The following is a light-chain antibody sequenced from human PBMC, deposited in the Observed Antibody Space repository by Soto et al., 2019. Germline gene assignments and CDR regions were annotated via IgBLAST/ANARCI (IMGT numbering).Light chain of an antibody. Sequence: QSALTQPRSVSGSPGQSVTISCTGTSSDVGSYNYVSWYQQHPGKAPKLMIYDVSKRPSGVPDRFSGSKSGNTASLTISGLQAEDEADYYCCSYAGSYPLFGGGTKLTVL. CDR1: SSDVGSYNY. V-gene: IGLV2-11*01. J-gene: IGLJ3*02. CDR3: CSYAGSYPL. CDR2: DVS.